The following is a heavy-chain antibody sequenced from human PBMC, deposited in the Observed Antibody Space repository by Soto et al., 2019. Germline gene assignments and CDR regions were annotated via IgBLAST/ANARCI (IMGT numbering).Heavy chain of an antibody. J-gene: IGHJ4*02. Sequence: GESLKISCKGSGYSFTSYWISWVRQMPGKGLEWMGRIDPSDSYTNYSPSFQGHVTISADKSISTAYLQWSSLKASDTAMYYCARSDMVRGVITSPLDYWRQGTLVTVSS. CDR1: GYSFTSYW. CDR2: IDPSDSYT. D-gene: IGHD3-10*01. V-gene: IGHV5-10-1*01. CDR3: ARSDMVRGVITSPLDY.